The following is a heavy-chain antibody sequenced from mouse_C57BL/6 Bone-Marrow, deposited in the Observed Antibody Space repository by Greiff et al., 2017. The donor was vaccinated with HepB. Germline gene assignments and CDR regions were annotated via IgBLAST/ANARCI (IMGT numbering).Heavy chain of an antibody. V-gene: IGHV14-2*01. CDR1: GFNIKDYY. Sequence: VHVKQSGAELVKPGASVKLSCTASGFNIKDYYMHWVKQRTEQGLEWIGRIDPEDGETKYAPKFQGKATITADTSSNTAYLQLSSLTSEDTAVYYCARNGDGYRSYWYFDVWGTGTTVTVSS. J-gene: IGHJ1*03. CDR3: ARNGDGYRSYWYFDV. D-gene: IGHD2-3*01. CDR2: IDPEDGET.